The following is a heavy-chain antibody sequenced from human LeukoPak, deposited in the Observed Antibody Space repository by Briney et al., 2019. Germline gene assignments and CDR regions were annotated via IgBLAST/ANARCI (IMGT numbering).Heavy chain of an antibody. CDR1: GFTFTSSA. D-gene: IGHD3-10*01. Sequence: GASVKVSCKASGFTFTSSAMQWVRQARGQRLEWIGWIVVGSGNRNYAQKFQERVTITRDMSTSTAYMELSSLRSEDTAVYYCAAIFGDFREFDYRGQGTLVTVSS. CDR2: IVVGSGNR. V-gene: IGHV1-58*02. CDR3: AAIFGDFREFDY. J-gene: IGHJ4*02.